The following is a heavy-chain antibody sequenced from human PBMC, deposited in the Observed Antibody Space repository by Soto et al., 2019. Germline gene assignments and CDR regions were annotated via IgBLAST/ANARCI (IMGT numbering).Heavy chain of an antibody. CDR1: GGTFSSYT. CDR2: IIPILGIA. D-gene: IGHD1-1*01. CDR3: ARNELKPEHRRNYYYCYVEV. V-gene: IGHV1-69*02. J-gene: IGHJ6*03. Sequence: ASVKVSCKASGGTFSSYTISWVRQAPGQGLEWMGRIIPILGIANYAQKFQGRVTITADKSTSTAYMELSSLRSEDTAVYYCARNELKPEHRRNYYYCYVEVCCQGTPVTVPS.